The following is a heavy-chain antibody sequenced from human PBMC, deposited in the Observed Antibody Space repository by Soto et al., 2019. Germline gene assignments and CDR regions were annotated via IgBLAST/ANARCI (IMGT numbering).Heavy chain of an antibody. CDR1: GGSISDDSY. CDR3: ARDEYQLLSSVSWFDS. D-gene: IGHD2-2*01. J-gene: IGHJ5*01. Sequence: SETLSRTCAVSGGSISDDSYWSWIRQTPGKGLEWIGYIYHTGNTYYNPSLRSRVSISVDKSKSQFSLKLISVTAADTAVYFCARDEYQLLSSVSWFDSWGPGTLVTVSS. V-gene: IGHV4-30-4*01. CDR2: IYHTGNT.